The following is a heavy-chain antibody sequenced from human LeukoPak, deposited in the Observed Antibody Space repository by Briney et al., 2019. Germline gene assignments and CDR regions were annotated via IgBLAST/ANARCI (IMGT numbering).Heavy chain of an antibody. V-gene: IGHV3-21*04. J-gene: IGHJ4*02. Sequence: GGSLRLSCAASGFTFRSFNMNWVRQAPGKGLEWVSSISTTSSYIYYADSVKGRFTISRDNAKNSLYLQMNSLRAEDTAVYYCAKDATASRYFDWSRPIDYWGQGTLVTVS. CDR3: AKDATASRYFDWSRPIDY. D-gene: IGHD3-9*01. CDR1: GFTFRSFN. CDR2: ISTTSSYI.